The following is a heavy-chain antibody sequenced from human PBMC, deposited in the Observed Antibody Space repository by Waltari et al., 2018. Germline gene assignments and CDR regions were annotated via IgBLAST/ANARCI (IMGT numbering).Heavy chain of an antibody. D-gene: IGHD3-16*01. CDR3: AEEGGGGLGT. V-gene: IGHV3-23*01. J-gene: IGHJ5*02. CDR1: GFKLNNQG. Sequence: EVQLSDSGGGLVQPGGSLRLSGAASGFKLNNQGMSWVRQTHGKGMAWVSTIFSGGSTNYKDSVKGRFTSTRDDPKNSLYLQMTGLGLEDTAVYHCAEEGGGGLGTWGQVTLVTVSS. CDR2: IFSGGST.